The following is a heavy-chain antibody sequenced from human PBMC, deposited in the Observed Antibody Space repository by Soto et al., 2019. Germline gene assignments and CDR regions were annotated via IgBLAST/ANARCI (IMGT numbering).Heavy chain of an antibody. Sequence: QLQLQESGPGLVKPSETLSLTCTVSGVSISSSSYYWGWIRKPPGKGLEWIGSIYYSGSTYYNPSVHGLATISVDTSKTQCSLKLTYATAADADVSYYARHGKHDSDSSGISYSPFDVDFWGQGTVVTVSS. J-gene: IGHJ4*02. CDR1: GVSISSSSYY. CDR3: ARHGKHDSDSSGISYSPFDVDF. V-gene: IGHV4-39*01. D-gene: IGHD3-22*01. CDR2: IYYSGST.